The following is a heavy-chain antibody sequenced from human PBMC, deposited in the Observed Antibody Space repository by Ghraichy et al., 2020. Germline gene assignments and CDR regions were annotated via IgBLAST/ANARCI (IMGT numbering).Heavy chain of an antibody. D-gene: IGHD3-3*01. J-gene: IGHJ4*02. CDR2: ILYDGSNE. V-gene: IGHV3-30*04. CDR1: GFTFSNYA. CDR3: ARDEYDFWSGYHKY. Sequence: GGSLRLSCAASGFTFSNYAMHWVRQAPGKGLEWVAVILYDGSNEYHADSVKGRFTISRDNSKNTLYLQMNSLRSEDTAVYYCARDEYDFWSGYHKYWGQGTLVTVSS.